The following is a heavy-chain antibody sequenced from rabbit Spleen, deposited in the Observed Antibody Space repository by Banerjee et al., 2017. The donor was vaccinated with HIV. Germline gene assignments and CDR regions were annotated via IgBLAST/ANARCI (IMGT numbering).Heavy chain of an antibody. J-gene: IGHJ4*01. CDR1: GFSFIAGYY. V-gene: IGHV1S40*01. D-gene: IGHD6-1*01. CDR3: VREAGYGGYGDGNL. Sequence: QSLEESGGDLVKPGASLTLTCTASGFSFIAGYYMCWVRQAPGKGLEWIACIHGGSVNNIYYATWVNGRFTISSHNAQNTLYLQLNSLTVADTATYFCVREAGYGGYGDGNLWGPGTLVTVS. CDR2: IHGGSVNNI.